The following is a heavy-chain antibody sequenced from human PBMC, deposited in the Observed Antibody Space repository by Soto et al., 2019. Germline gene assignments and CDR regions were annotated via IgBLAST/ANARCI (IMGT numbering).Heavy chain of an antibody. J-gene: IGHJ4*02. CDR3: ETRFNSSSTIFDY. CDR1: GGSISGRGYS. D-gene: IGHD6-6*01. CDR2: FYYSGST. V-gene: IGHV4-39*01. Sequence: PSETLSLTCTVSGGSISGRGYSWGWIRQPPGKGPEWIGSFYYSGSTYYNPSLKSQVTISVDTSRNQFSLNLSSVTAADTAVYYCETRFNSSSTIFDYWGQGTMVTVSS.